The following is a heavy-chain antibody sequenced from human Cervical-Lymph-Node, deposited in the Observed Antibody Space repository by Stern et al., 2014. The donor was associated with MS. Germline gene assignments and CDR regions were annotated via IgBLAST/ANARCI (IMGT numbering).Heavy chain of an antibody. CDR1: TYTFTAYH. J-gene: IGHJ4*02. CDR2: IDCNSGAT. CDR3: ARDAPGPVDQTACYDY. Sequence: VQLVESGAEVKQPGTSVKVSCKASTYTFTAYHLHWVRQAPGQGLEWMGWIDCNSGATKYAQTFQGRVTMTRDTSISTAYMELSRLTSDDTAVYYCARDAPGPVDQTACYDYWGQGTLVTVSS. D-gene: IGHD2-21*01. V-gene: IGHV1-2*02.